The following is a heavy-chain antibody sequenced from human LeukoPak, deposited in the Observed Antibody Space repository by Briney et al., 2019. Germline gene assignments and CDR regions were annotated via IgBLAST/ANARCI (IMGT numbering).Heavy chain of an antibody. CDR1: GVSISSVGYY. CDR3: ARARSIRGSGYAY. V-gene: IGHV4-31*03. Sequence: SETLSLTCTVSGVSISSVGYYWSWIRQYPGKGLEWIGYISYSGNTYYNPSLKSRVSISVDTSKTQFSLSLSSVTAVDTALYYCARARSIRGSGYAYWGQGTLVTVSS. D-gene: IGHD3-22*01. J-gene: IGHJ4*02. CDR2: ISYSGNT.